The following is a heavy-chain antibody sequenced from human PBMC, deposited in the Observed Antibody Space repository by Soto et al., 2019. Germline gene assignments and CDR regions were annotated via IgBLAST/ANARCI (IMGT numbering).Heavy chain of an antibody. CDR2: VHYSGNT. J-gene: IGHJ5*02. V-gene: IGHV4-38-2*02. CDR3: ARQDRVVAEGRWFDP. D-gene: IGHD2-15*01. CDR1: GYSISSGYH. Sequence: NPSETLSLTCTVSGYSISSGYHWAWIRQPPGKGLEWLGSVHYSGNTYYNPSLKSRLTISVDKSKNQLSLNLSSVTAADTAVYYCARQDRVVAEGRWFDPWGQGTLVTVSS.